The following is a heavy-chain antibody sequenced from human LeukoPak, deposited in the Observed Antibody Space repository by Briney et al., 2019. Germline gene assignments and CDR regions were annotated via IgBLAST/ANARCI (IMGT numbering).Heavy chain of an antibody. Sequence: SETLSLTCIVSGGSVSSGSYYWSWIRQPPGKGLEWIGYIYNSVRTNYNPSLKSRVTISVDTSKNQLSLKLSSVTAADTAVYYCASSPSGYWWNFDCWGQGTLVTVSS. CDR2: IYNSVRT. CDR1: GGSVSSGSYY. D-gene: IGHD3-22*01. CDR3: ASSPSGYWWNFDC. V-gene: IGHV4-61*01. J-gene: IGHJ4*02.